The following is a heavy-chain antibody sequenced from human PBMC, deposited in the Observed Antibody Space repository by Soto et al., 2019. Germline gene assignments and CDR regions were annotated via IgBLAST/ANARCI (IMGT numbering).Heavy chain of an antibody. CDR1: GGTFSSYA. CDR2: IIPIFGTA. V-gene: IGHV1-69*05. Sequence: QVQLVQSGAEVKKPGSSVKVSCKASGGTFSSYAISWVRQAPGQGLEWMGGIIPIFGTANYAQKFQGRVTITXXDXTXXAYMELSSLRSEDTAVYYCALGGTIVVVTATHFDYWGQGTLVTVSS. D-gene: IGHD2-21*02. J-gene: IGHJ4*02. CDR3: ALGGTIVVVTATHFDY.